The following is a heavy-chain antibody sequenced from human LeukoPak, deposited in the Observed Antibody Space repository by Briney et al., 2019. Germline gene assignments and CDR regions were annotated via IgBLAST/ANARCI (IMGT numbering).Heavy chain of an antibody. CDR3: AKDLGAGPVLDALDI. J-gene: IGHJ3*02. CDR2: ISYDGSNK. Sequence: GGSLRLSCAASGFTFSSYGMHWVRQAPGKGLEWVAVISYDGSNKYYADSVKGRFTISRDNSKNTLYLQMNSLRAEDTAVYYCAKDLGAGPVLDALDIWGQGTMVTVSS. V-gene: IGHV3-30*18. CDR1: GFTFSSYG. D-gene: IGHD1-1*01.